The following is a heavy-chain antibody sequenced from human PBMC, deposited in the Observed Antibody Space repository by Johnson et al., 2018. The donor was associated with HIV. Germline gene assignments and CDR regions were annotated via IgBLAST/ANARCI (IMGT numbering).Heavy chain of an antibody. V-gene: IGHV3-30*04. D-gene: IGHD3-10*02. CDR3: ARESSDVGDFDI. Sequence: QVQLVESGGGVVQPGRSLRLSCAASGFTFNSYAMHWVRQAPGKGLEWVAVISYDGSNKYYADSVKGRFTISRDNSKNTLYLQMDSLRAEDTAVYYCARESSDVGDFDIWGHGTMVTVSS. J-gene: IGHJ3*02. CDR1: GFTFNSYA. CDR2: ISYDGSNK.